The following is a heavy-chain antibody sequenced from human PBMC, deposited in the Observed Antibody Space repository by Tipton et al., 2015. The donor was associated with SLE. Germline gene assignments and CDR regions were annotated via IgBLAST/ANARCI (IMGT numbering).Heavy chain of an antibody. D-gene: IGHD4-17*01. J-gene: IGHJ4*02. Sequence: SLRLSCIASGFTFSTSYMSWVRQAPGKGLGGVAIIKEDGSEEGYVDSVKGRFTISRDNAKNSVFLQMNSLRVEDTALYYCARDPAYGAMDYWGQGTMVTVSS. CDR3: ARDPAYGAMDY. CDR1: GFTFSTSY. V-gene: IGHV3-7*01. CDR2: IKEDGSEE.